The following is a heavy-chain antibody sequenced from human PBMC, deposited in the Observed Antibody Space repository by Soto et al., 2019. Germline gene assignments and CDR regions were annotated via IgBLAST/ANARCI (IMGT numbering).Heavy chain of an antibody. CDR1: GFTFSKYG. V-gene: IGHV3-23*01. CDR2: ISSSGDST. J-gene: IGHJ6*02. CDR3: AKDGALVRGVILDYYYGMDV. D-gene: IGHD3-10*01. Sequence: GGSLRLSCAASGFTFSKYGMSWVRQAPGKGLDWVSTISSSGDSTSYTDSVKGRFTISRDNSKNTVSLQMNSLRAEDTAVYYCAKDGALVRGVILDYYYGMDVWGQGTTVTVSS.